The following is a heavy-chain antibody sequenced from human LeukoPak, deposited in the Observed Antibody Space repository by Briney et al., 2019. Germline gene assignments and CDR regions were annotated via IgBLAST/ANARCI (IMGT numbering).Heavy chain of an antibody. D-gene: IGHD3-22*01. CDR2: ISGRGELT. J-gene: IGHJ5*01. V-gene: IGHV3-23*01. CDR3: VKDRPNYYGSEGHYYRQNGDS. Sequence: QPGGSLGLSCGASGFTFSTYAMSWVRQPPGKGLEWVASISGRGELTYYTDSVRGRFTISRDNSRSTLYLQMNFLRTDDTAVYYCVKDRPNYYGSEGHYYRQNGDSWGQGTLVTVSS. CDR1: GFTFSTYA.